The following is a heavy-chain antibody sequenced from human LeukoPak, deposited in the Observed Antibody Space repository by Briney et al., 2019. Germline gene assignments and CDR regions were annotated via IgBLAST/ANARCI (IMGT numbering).Heavy chain of an antibody. J-gene: IGHJ4*02. Sequence: PSETLSLTCTVSGCSISSGGYYWNWIRQHPGKGPEWIGYIHHGGSTYYNPSLKSRVSISVDTSMNQFSLNLTSVTAADTAIYFCARVVGDYFDYWGQGTLVTVSS. V-gene: IGHV4-31*03. CDR2: IHHGGST. CDR1: GCSISSGGYY. D-gene: IGHD1-26*01. CDR3: ARVVGDYFDY.